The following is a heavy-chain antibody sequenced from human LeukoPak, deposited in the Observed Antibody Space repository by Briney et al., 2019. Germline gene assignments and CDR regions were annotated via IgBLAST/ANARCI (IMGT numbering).Heavy chain of an antibody. V-gene: IGHV3-23*01. Sequence: GGSLRLSCAASGYTFSRHAMRWVRQAPGKGLEWVSAISGSGGSTYYADSVKGRFTISRDNSKNTLYLQMNSLRAGDTAVYYCAKGNVKMVYDSFGYCWGQGTVVTVSS. J-gene: IGHJ4*02. CDR2: ISGSGGST. CDR1: GYTFSRHA. CDR3: AKGNVKMVYDSFGYC. D-gene: IGHD2-8*01.